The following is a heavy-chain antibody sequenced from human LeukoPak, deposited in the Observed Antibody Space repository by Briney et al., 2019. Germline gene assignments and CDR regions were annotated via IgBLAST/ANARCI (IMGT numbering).Heavy chain of an antibody. Sequence: SCKASGYTFTSYAMHWVRQAPGKGLEYVSAISSNGGSTYYANSVKGRFTISRDNSKNTLYLQMGSLRAEDMAVYYCARDSGPFDYWGQGTLVTVSS. CDR3: ARDSGPFDY. J-gene: IGHJ4*02. CDR1: GYTFTSYA. V-gene: IGHV3-64*01. CDR2: ISSNGGST. D-gene: IGHD3-10*01.